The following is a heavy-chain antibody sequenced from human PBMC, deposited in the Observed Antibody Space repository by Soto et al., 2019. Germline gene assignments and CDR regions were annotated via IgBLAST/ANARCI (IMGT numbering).Heavy chain of an antibody. CDR3: ARDLEVAVAGA. V-gene: IGHV3-30-3*01. CDR1: GFTFSSYA. J-gene: IGHJ5*02. Sequence: QVQLVESGGGVVQPGRSLRLSCAASGFTFSSYAMHCVRQAPGKGLEWVAVISYDGSNKYYADSVKGRFTISRDNSKNTLYLQMNSLRAEDTAVYYCARDLEVAVAGAWGQGTLVTVSS. CDR2: ISYDGSNK. D-gene: IGHD6-19*01.